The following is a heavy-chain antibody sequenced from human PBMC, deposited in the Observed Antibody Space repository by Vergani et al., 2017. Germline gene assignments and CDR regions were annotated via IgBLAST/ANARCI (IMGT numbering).Heavy chain of an antibody. D-gene: IGHD5-12*01. CDR2: ISGSGGST. J-gene: IGHJ4*02. CDR1: GFTFRSKA. V-gene: IGHV3-23*01. CDR3: AKAAVTTISLFDY. Sequence: EVLLLESGGGLVQPGGSLRLSCVASGFTFRSKAMSWVRQATGKGLEWVSSISGSGGSTYYADSVKGRFTISRDNPKNTLYLQMNSLRAEDSAIYYCAKAAVTTISLFDYWGQGTLVTVSS.